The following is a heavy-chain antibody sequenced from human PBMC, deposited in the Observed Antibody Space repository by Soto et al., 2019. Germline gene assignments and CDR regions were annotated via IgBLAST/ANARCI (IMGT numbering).Heavy chain of an antibody. D-gene: IGHD2-2*01. CDR3: ALVGGTTSSHWSDP. J-gene: IGHJ5*02. CDR1: GGPFSSYH. CDR2: IIPILGRA. V-gene: IGHV1-69*02. Sequence: QVQLVQSGAEVKKPGSSVKLSCKASGGPFSSYHISWVRQAPGQGLEWVGRIIPILGRANNAQHFQGRVTIPADTSTHAAYMELSSLTSEDTAVYYCALVGGTTSSHWSDPWGHGTLVAVSS.